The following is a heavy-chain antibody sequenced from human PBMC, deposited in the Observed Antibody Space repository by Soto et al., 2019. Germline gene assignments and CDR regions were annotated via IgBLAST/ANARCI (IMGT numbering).Heavy chain of an antibody. J-gene: IGHJ4*02. CDR2: IYHSGST. V-gene: IGHV4-4*02. CDR1: GGSISSSNW. D-gene: IGHD3-22*01. Sequence: SEPLSLTCAVSGGSISSSNWWSWVRQPPGKGLEWIGEIYHSGSTNYNPSLKSRVTISVDKSKNQFSLKLSSVTAADTAVYYCASASYDSSGYYLDYRGQGTLVAVS. CDR3: ASASYDSSGYYLDY.